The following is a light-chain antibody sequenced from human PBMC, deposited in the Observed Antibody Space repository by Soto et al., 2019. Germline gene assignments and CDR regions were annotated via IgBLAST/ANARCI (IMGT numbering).Light chain of an antibody. J-gene: IGKJ5*01. Sequence: EIVMTHSPATLSVSPVERVSLSCSASQSVSSSLAWYQQKPGQAPRLLIYGASTRATGIPARFSGSGSGTEFTLTIISLQSEDFAVYYCQQYNDWPPITFGQGTRLEIK. CDR2: GAS. CDR3: QQYNDWPPIT. V-gene: IGKV3-15*01. CDR1: QSVSSS.